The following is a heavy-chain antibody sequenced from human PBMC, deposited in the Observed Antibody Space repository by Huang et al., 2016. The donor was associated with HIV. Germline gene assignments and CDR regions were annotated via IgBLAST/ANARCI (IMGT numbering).Heavy chain of an antibody. V-gene: IGHV3-23*01. D-gene: IGHD6-19*01. Sequence: EVKLLESGGGLVQPGGSLRLSCAASGFSFGSYTMTWVRQAQGKGLEWVSSIRGSDNTKFYADSVKGRFTISRDNSKNTLYLQMKSLRVDDTAVYYCAKDRVAGTGHCFDPWGQGTLVTVSS. CDR2: IRGSDNTK. CDR3: AKDRVAGTGHCFDP. J-gene: IGHJ5*02. CDR1: GFSFGSYT.